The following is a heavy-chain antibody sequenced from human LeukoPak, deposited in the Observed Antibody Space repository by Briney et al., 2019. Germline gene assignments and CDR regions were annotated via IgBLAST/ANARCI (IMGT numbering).Heavy chain of an antibody. CDR2: ISGSGGNT. CDR1: GFSFSSYA. J-gene: IGHJ4*02. V-gene: IGHV3-23*01. D-gene: IGHD4-11*01. CDR3: ARAGQYYFDY. Sequence: GGSLRLSCAASGFSFSSYAMSWVRQAPGKGLEWVSAISGSGGNTYYADSVRGRFTISRDNSKNTLYLQMNSLRAEDTAVYYCARAGQYYFDYWGQGTLVTVSS.